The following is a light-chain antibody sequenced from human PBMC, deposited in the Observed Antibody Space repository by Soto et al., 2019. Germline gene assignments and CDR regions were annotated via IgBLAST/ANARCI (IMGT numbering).Light chain of an antibody. CDR3: CSYAGSSTYV. J-gene: IGLJ1*01. Sequence: LTQPASVSGSPGQAITISCTGTSSDVGSYNLVSWYQQHPGKAPKLMIYEGSKRPSGVSNRFSGSKSGNTASLTISGLQAEDEADYYCCSYAGSSTYVFGTGTKVTVL. V-gene: IGLV2-23*01. CDR2: EGS. CDR1: SSDVGSYNL.